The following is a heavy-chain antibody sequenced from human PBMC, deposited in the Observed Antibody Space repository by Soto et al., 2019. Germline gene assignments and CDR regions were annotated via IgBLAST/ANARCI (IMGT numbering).Heavy chain of an antibody. V-gene: IGHV3-23*01. CDR3: SKGAVVRGVYDLDY. J-gene: IGHJ4*02. Sequence: EVQLLESGGGLVQPGGSLRLSCAASGFTFSSYAMHWVRQAPGKGLEWVSAISGSGGSTYYADYVKGPFTISRDKSKNTLDLQMNSLRAEDTAVYYCSKGAVVRGVYDLDYLGQGALGTASS. CDR1: GFTFSSYA. D-gene: IGHD3-10*01. CDR2: ISGSGGST.